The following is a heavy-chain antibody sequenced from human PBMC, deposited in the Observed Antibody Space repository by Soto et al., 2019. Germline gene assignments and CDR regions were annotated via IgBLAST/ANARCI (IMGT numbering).Heavy chain of an antibody. V-gene: IGHV1-69*13. CDR3: ARGGLWSEPLAPYSYYCGMDV. Sequence: SVKVSCKASGGTFSSYAISWVRQAPGQGLEWMGGIIPIFGTANYAQKFQSRVTITADESTSTAYMELSSLRSEDTAVYYCARGGLWSEPLAPYSYYCGMDVWRQGPTVTVSS. D-gene: IGHD3-10*01. CDR2: IIPIFGTA. J-gene: IGHJ6*02. CDR1: GGTFSSYA.